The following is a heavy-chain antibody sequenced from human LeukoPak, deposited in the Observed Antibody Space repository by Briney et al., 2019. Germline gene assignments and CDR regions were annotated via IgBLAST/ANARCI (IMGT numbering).Heavy chain of an antibody. CDR3: ARQSSGSHPRHFDY. V-gene: IGHV4-39*01. D-gene: IGHD1-26*01. CDR1: GGSISSSSYY. J-gene: IGHJ4*02. CDR2: IYYSGST. Sequence: SETLSLTCTVSGGSISSSSYYWGWIRQPPGKGLEWIGSIYYSGSTYYNPSLKSRVTISVDTSKNQFSLKLSSVTAADTAVYYCARQSSGSHPRHFDYWGQGTLVTVSS.